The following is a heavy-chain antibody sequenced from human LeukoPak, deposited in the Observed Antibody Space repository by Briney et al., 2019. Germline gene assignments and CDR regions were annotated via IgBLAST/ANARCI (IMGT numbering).Heavy chain of an antibody. Sequence: GEPLKISCKGSGYNFTTHWIGWVRQMPGKGLEWMGIIYPGDSDTRYSPSFQGQVTISGDKSISTAYLQWSSLKASDTAMYYCVRRAGYTSGWPTVDYWGQGTLITVSS. CDR3: VRRAGYTSGWPTVDY. CDR1: GYNFTTHW. J-gene: IGHJ4*02. D-gene: IGHD6-19*01. CDR2: IYPGDSDT. V-gene: IGHV5-51*01.